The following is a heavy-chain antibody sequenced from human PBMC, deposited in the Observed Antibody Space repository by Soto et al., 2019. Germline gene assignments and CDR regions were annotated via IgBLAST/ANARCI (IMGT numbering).Heavy chain of an antibody. Sequence: PGGSLRLSCAASGFTFSDYYMNWIRQAPGKGLEWVSCISSTGSTIYYADSMKGRFTISRDNATNSLYLQMNSLRAEDTAVYFCARWQPLARRYFAYWGQGTLVTVSS. CDR1: GFTFSDYY. D-gene: IGHD1-1*01. J-gene: IGHJ4*02. V-gene: IGHV3-11*01. CDR2: ISSTGSTI. CDR3: ARWQPLARRYFAY.